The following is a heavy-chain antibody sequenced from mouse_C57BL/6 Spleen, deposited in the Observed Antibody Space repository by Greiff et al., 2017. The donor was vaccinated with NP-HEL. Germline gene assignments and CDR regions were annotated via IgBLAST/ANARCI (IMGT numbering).Heavy chain of an antibody. V-gene: IGHV1-15*01. D-gene: IGHD2-2*01. CDR1: GYTFTDYE. CDR2: IDPETGGT. Sequence: QVQLQQSGAELVRPGASVTLSCKASGYTFTDYEMHWVKQTPVHGLEWIGAIDPETGGTAYNQKFKGKAILTADKSSSTAYMELRSLTSEDSAVYYCTGGYGRGWCADWGQGTLVTVSA. CDR3: TGGYGRGWCAD. J-gene: IGHJ3*01.